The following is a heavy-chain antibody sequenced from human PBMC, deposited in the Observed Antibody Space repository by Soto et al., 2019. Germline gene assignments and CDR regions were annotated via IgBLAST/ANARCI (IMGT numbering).Heavy chain of an antibody. CDR3: VRGRANYYFDF. J-gene: IGHJ4*02. Sequence: GGSLRLSCXASGFTFSGYSMDWVRQAPGKGLEWIAYISGGGVPVYYADSVKGRFTISRDNAKNSLYLQMNHLRDEDTAIYYCVRGRANYYFDFWGQGALVTVSS. CDR2: ISGGGVPV. CDR1: GFTFSGYS. V-gene: IGHV3-48*02. D-gene: IGHD1-1*01.